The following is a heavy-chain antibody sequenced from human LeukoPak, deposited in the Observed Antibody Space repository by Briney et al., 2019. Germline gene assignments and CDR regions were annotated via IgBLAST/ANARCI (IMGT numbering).Heavy chain of an antibody. CDR3: ARHASVSGNWPRPLDY. J-gene: IGHJ4*02. D-gene: IGHD3-3*01. CDR2: IYYSGST. Sequence: SETLSLTCTVSGGSISSSSYYWGWVRQPPGKGLEWIANIYYSGSTYYSPSLRSRVTISVDTSKNQFSLKLTSVTAADTAVYYCARHASVSGNWPRPLDYWGQGSLVSVSS. V-gene: IGHV4-39*01. CDR1: GGSISSSSYY.